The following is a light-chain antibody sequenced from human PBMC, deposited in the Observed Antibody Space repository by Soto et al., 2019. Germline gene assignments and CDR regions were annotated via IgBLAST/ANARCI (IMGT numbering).Light chain of an antibody. V-gene: IGLV2-8*01. J-gene: IGLJ3*02. CDR2: EVS. Sequence: QSALTQPPSASGSPGQSVTISCTGTSSDVGGYNYVSWYQQYPGKAPKLMIYEVSKRPSGVPDRFSGSKSGKTASLTVSGLQPEDEADSYWTSYAGSNIWVFGGGTKLPVL. CDR3: TSYAGSNIWV. CDR1: SSDVGGYNY.